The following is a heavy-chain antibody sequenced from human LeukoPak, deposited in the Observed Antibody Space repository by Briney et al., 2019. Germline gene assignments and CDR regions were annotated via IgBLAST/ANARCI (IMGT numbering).Heavy chain of an antibody. V-gene: IGHV3-21*01. CDR3: ARDTLYFDTSGSLSY. CDR2: IDTSSRYI. J-gene: IGHJ4*02. D-gene: IGHD3-22*01. Sequence: GGSLRLSCAASGFTFSRHSMNWVRQAPGKGLEWVSSIDTSSRYIYHADSVKGRFTISRDNARKSLYLQMNSLRAEDTAVYYCARDTLYFDTSGSLSYWGLGTLVTVSS. CDR1: GFTFSRHS.